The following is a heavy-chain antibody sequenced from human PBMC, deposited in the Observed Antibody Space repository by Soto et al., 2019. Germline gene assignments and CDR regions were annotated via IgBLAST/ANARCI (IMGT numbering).Heavy chain of an antibody. V-gene: IGHV3-23*01. Sequence: GGYLIFSCAASGFTFLGYALSWVRQALGKGLEWVSAISGSGGSTYYADSVKGRFTISRDNSKNTLYLQMNSLRAEDTAVYYCAKENGYSSSWFEFDYWGQGTLVTVSS. D-gene: IGHD6-13*01. CDR3: AKENGYSSSWFEFDY. CDR1: GFTFLGYA. CDR2: ISGSGGST. J-gene: IGHJ4*02.